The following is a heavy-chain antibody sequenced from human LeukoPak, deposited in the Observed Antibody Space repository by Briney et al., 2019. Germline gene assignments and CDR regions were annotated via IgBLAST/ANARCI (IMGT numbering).Heavy chain of an antibody. D-gene: IGHD3-10*01. CDR3: AKYRGIPK. CDR2: INGSGGRT. Sequence: PGGSLRLSCAASGFTFSSYATTWVRQAPGKGLEWVSDINGSGGRTYYADSVKGRFTISRDNSKNTLYLQMNSLRAEDTAIYYCAKYRGIPKWGQGTLVTVSS. J-gene: IGHJ4*02. V-gene: IGHV3-23*01. CDR1: GFTFSSYA.